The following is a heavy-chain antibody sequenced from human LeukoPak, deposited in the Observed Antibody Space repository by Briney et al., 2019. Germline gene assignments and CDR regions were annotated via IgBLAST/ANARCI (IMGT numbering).Heavy chain of an antibody. Sequence: ASVKVSCKASGYTFTGYYMHWVRQAPGQGLEWMGWINPNSGGTNYAQKFQGRVTMTRDTSISTAYMELSRLRSDDTAVYYCARSVRSITGTGGNFDYWGQGTLVTVSS. CDR1: GYTFTGYY. V-gene: IGHV1-2*02. CDR2: INPNSGGT. D-gene: IGHD1-7*01. CDR3: ARSVRSITGTGGNFDY. J-gene: IGHJ4*02.